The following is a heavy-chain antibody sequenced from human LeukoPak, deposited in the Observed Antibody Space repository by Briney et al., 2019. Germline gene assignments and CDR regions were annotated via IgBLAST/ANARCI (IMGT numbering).Heavy chain of an antibody. Sequence: GGSLRLSCAASGFTFSSYSMNWVRQAPGKGLEWVSSISSSSSYIYYADSVEGRFTISRDNAKNSLYLQMSSLRAEDTAVYYCARPTFGGVIVPFDYWGQGTLVTVSS. CDR3: ARPTFGGVIVPFDY. CDR1: GFTFSSYS. CDR2: ISSSSSYI. V-gene: IGHV3-21*01. J-gene: IGHJ4*02. D-gene: IGHD3-16*02.